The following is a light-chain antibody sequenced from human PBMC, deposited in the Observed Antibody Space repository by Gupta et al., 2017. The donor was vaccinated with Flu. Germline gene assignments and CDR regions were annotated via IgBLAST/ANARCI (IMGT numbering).Light chain of an antibody. CDR3: QQYYNWSLIT. J-gene: IGKJ3*01. V-gene: IGKV3-15*01. CDR2: CAC. Sequence: ECDTLSSTASESISNNLALYQQKPGQAPQLLIYCACTRATGIPPRFSCGGSGQKYTLTISSLQSADFAVYYCQQYYNWSLITFGPGTKVDIK. CDR1: ESISNN.